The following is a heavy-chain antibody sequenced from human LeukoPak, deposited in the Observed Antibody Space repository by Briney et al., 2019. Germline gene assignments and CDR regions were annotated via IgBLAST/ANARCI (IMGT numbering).Heavy chain of an antibody. CDR2: ISSSGSTI. CDR3: ARGGSYLSAFDI. D-gene: IGHD1-26*01. J-gene: IGHJ3*02. V-gene: IGHV3-48*03. Sequence: GGPLRLSCAASGFTFSIYEMTWVRRAPGKGLEWVSYISSSGSTIYYADSVKGRFTISRDNSKNTLYLQMNSLRGEDTAVYYCARGGSYLSAFDIWGQGTMVTVS. CDR1: GFTFSIYE.